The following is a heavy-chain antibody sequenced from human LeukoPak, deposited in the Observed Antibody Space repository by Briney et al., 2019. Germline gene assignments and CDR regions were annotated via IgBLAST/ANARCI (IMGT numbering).Heavy chain of an antibody. Sequence: PSETLSLTCAVYGGSFSGYYWSWIRQPPGKGLEWIGEINHSGSTNYNPSLKSRVTISVDTSKNQFSLKLSSVTAADTAVYYCARVLDCSSTSCYFYYYYGMDVWGQGTTVTVSS. D-gene: IGHD2-2*01. J-gene: IGHJ6*02. CDR1: GGSFSGYY. V-gene: IGHV4-34*01. CDR2: INHSGST. CDR3: ARVLDCSSTSCYFYYYYGMDV.